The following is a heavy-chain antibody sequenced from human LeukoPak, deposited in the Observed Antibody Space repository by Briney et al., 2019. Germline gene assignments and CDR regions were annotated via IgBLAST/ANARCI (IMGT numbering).Heavy chain of an antibody. CDR2: TRYDGSTE. V-gene: IGHV3-30*02. Sequence: GGSLRLSCEASGFSFTNYGMHWVRRAPGKGLEWVSFTRYDGSTEYYAESVKGRFTISRDNSRNTLFLQMNSLRAEDTAVYYCAKDEGTLIVVGLDYWGQGTRVTVSS. CDR3: AKDEGTLIVVGLDY. D-gene: IGHD3-22*01. CDR1: GFSFTNYG. J-gene: IGHJ4*02.